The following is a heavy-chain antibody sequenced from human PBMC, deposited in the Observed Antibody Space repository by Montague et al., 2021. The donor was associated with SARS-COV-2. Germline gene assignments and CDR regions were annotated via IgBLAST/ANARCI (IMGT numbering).Heavy chain of an antibody. CDR2: ITYDGIDK. J-gene: IGHJ3*01. CDR3: ARDRVPPDYGDAFGL. V-gene: IGHV3-30*04. Sequence: SLRLSCAASGFIFSNFAFHWVRQAPGKGLEWLAIITYDGIDKFYADSVKGRFTISRDNSKIILYPRMNSLTPEGTAVYYCARDRVPPDYGDAFGLWGQGTLVTVSS. D-gene: IGHD4/OR15-4a*01. CDR1: GFIFSNFA.